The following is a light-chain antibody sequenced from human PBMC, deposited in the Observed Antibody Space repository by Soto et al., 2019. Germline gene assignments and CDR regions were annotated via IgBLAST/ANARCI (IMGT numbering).Light chain of an antibody. Sequence: DIQMTQSPSSLSASVGDRVTITCRASQGISNYLAWYQQKPGKVPKLLIYAASTLQSGVPSRFSGSGPRTPFTLTISSLQPVDLAPYYFQKYNNAPWTCGQGTKVEIK. CDR1: QGISNY. CDR3: QKYNNAPWT. J-gene: IGKJ1*01. V-gene: IGKV1-27*01. CDR2: AAS.